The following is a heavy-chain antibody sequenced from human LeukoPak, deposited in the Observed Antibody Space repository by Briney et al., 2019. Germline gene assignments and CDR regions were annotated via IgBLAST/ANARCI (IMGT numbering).Heavy chain of an antibody. J-gene: IGHJ4*02. V-gene: IGHV1-69*05. D-gene: IGHD3-3*01. CDR2: IIPIFGTA. CDR1: GGTFSSCA. Sequence: SVKVSCKASGGTFSSCAISWVRQAPGQGLEWMGRIIPIFGTANYAQKFQGRVTITTDESTSTAYMELSSLRSEDTAVYYCASNTIFGVVIVDYWGQGTLVTVSS. CDR3: ASNTIFGVVIVDY.